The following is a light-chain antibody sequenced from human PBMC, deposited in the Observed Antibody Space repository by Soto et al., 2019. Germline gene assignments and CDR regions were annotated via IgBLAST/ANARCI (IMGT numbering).Light chain of an antibody. CDR2: GAS. J-gene: IGKJ1*01. V-gene: IGKV3-20*01. Sequence: EIVLPQSPGTLSLSPGERATLSCRASQSVSNNYLAWYQQKPGKAPRLLIYGASNTATGIPDRLSGSGSGTDFTITISRLEPEDSAVYYCQQYGSSGTFGQGTKVDI. CDR1: QSVSNNY. CDR3: QQYGSSGT.